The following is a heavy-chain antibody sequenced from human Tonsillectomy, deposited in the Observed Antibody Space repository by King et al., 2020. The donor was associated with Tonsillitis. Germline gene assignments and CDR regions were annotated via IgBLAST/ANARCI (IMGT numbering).Heavy chain of an antibody. Sequence: VQLVESGGGLVQPGGSLRLSCAVSGFTFSRYWMSWVRQAPGKGLEWVANIKEDGSDKHYVDSVKGRFTISRDNAKNSLFLQMNSLRAEDRAVYYCATEGGRSGSGYWGQGTLVTVSS. J-gene: IGHJ4*02. CDR2: IKEDGSDK. V-gene: IGHV3-7*01. CDR1: GFTFSRYW. D-gene: IGHD3-10*01. CDR3: ATEGGRSGSGY.